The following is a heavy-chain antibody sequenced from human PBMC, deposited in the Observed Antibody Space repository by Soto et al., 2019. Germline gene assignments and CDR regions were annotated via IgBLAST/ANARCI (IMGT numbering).Heavy chain of an antibody. Sequence: GGSLRLSCAASGFTFSSYGMHWVRQAPGKGLEWVAVISYDGSNKYYADSVKGRFTISRDNSKNTLYLQMNSLRAEDTAVYYCAKDGVGGSGSRRPYYYYYGMDVWRQGTTATVSS. CDR2: ISYDGSNK. CDR3: AKDGVGGSGSRRPYYYYYGMDV. CDR1: GFTFSSYG. D-gene: IGHD3-10*01. V-gene: IGHV3-30*18. J-gene: IGHJ6*02.